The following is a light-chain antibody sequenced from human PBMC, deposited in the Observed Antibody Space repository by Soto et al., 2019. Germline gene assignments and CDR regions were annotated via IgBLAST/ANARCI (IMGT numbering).Light chain of an antibody. CDR1: QSFNSIY. J-gene: IGKJ1*01. Sequence: IVLTQSPGTLSLSPGERATLSCRASQSFNSIYLAWYQQKPGQAPRLLIYGASSRATGIPDRFSGSGSGTDFTLTISRLEPEHFAVYYCHQYDSWTLGQGTKVDIK. CDR2: GAS. V-gene: IGKV3-20*01. CDR3: HQYDSWT.